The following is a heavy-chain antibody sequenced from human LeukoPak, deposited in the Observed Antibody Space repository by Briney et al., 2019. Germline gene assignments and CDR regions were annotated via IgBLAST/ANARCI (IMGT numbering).Heavy chain of an antibody. CDR2: MYYSGST. CDR3: ASRYSGGYSEFDY. CDR1: GASIRSYY. D-gene: IGHD1-26*01. J-gene: IGHJ4*02. V-gene: IGHV4-59*08. Sequence: SETLPLTCTVSGASIRSYYWSWIRQPPGKGLEWVGDMYYSGSTNYNPSLRSRVTISVDTSKNQFSLKLTSVTAADTAVYYCASRYSGGYSEFDYWGQGTLVTVSS.